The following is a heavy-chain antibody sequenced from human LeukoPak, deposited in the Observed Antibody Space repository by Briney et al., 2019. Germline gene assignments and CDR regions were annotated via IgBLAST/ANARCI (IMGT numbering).Heavy chain of an antibody. CDR1: GTIYA. CDR3: ARDSGYDLDY. D-gene: IGHD5-12*01. CDR2: ILSDGNK. Sequence: GGSLRLSCVDSGTIYAMHWVRRAPGKGLEWVAVILSDGNKDYADSVKGRFTISRDNSKNTLYLQMNSLRAEDTAVYYCARDSGYDLDYWGQGTLVTVSS. J-gene: IGHJ4*02. V-gene: IGHV3-30*14.